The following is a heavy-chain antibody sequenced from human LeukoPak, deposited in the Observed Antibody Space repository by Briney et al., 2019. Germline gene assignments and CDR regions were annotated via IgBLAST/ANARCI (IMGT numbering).Heavy chain of an antibody. CDR2: IIPIFGTA. CDR1: GGTFSSYA. CDR3: ARAPYYYDSSGYYYRK. J-gene: IGHJ4*02. D-gene: IGHD3-22*01. Sequence: SVKVSCKASGGTFSSYAISWVRQAPGQGLEWMGGIIPIFGTANYAQKFQGRVTITADKSTSTAYMELSSLRSEDTAVYYCARAPYYYDSSGYYYRKWGQGTLVTVSS. V-gene: IGHV1-69*06.